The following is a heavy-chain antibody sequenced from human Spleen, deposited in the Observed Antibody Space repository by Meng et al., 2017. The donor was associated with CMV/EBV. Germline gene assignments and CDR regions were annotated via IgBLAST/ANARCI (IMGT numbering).Heavy chain of an antibody. CDR1: GFSLSTSGVG. CDR2: IYWNDDK. Sequence: CTFSGFSLSTSGVGVGWIHQPPGKALEWLALIYWNDDKRYSPSLKSRLTITKDTSKNQVVLTMTNMDPVDTATYYCAHFRGYSYVDYWGQGTLVTVSS. D-gene: IGHD5-18*01. CDR3: AHFRGYSYVDY. V-gene: IGHV2-5*01. J-gene: IGHJ4*02.